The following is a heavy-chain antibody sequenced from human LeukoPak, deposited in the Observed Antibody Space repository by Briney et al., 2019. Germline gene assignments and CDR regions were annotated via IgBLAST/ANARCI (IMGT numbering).Heavy chain of an antibody. J-gene: IGHJ4*02. CDR1: GFTFSSHW. Sequence: GGSLRLSCAASGFTFSSHWMHWVRQGPGKGLVWVSRINSDGSSTTYADSVKGRFTISRDNSKNTLYLQMNSLRAEDTAVYYCARPYCSSTSCPLGYWGQGTLVTVSS. CDR2: INSDGSST. CDR3: ARPYCSSTSCPLGY. V-gene: IGHV3-74*01. D-gene: IGHD2-2*01.